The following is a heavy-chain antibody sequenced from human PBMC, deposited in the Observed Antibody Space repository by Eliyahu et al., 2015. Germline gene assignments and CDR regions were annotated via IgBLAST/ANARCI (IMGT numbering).Heavy chain of an antibody. CDR1: GFTFSSYG. D-gene: IGHD2/OR15-2a*01. V-gene: IGHV3-33*01. CDR2: IWYDGSNK. Sequence: QVQLVESGGGVVQPGRXXRLXCAASGFTFSSYGMHWVRQAPGKGLEWVAVIWYDGSNKYYADSVKGRFTLPRDNSKNTLYLQMNSLRAEDTAVYYCARGPIGYYYYGMDVWGQGTTVTVSS. CDR3: ARGPIGYYYYGMDV. J-gene: IGHJ6*02.